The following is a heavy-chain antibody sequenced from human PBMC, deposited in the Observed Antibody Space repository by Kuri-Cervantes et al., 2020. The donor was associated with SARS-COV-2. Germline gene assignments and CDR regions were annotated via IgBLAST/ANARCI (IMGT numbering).Heavy chain of an antibody. D-gene: IGHD3-10*01. Sequence: SETLSLTCTVSGGSISSYYWSWIRQPAGKGLEWIGRIYTSGSTNYNPSLKSRVTMSVDTSKNQFSLKLSSVTAADTAVYYCARGERAFGVRGITDRRVNWFDPWGQGTLVTVSS. CDR3: ARGERAFGVRGITDRRVNWFDP. V-gene: IGHV4-4*07. CDR1: GGSISSYY. J-gene: IGHJ5*02. CDR2: IYTSGST.